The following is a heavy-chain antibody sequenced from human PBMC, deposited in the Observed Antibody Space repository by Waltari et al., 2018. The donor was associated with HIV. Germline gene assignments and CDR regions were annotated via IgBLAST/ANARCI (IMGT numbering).Heavy chain of an antibody. CDR3: ASGVLLNFAYLSYYDT. J-gene: IGHJ1*01. Sequence: LSLLESGGKIVRTGASLKIFCRGYGGGDLSAMWVDWVRQAPGKGPEWIGRIKRKPDGGATVYGAVARGRFWIVRDGDESKNTVELHMNNLKTEDTARYFCASGVLLNFAYLSYYDTWGPGTLVTVS. CDR1: GGGDLSAMW. D-gene: IGHD3-22*01. CDR2: IKRKPDGGAT. V-gene: IGHV3-15*01.